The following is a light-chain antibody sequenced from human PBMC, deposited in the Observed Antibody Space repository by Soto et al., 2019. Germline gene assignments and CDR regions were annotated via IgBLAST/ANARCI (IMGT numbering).Light chain of an antibody. CDR3: QQRSNWPPGAT. V-gene: IGKV3-11*01. J-gene: IGKJ5*01. CDR1: QSVSSY. Sequence: EIVLTQSPGTLSLSPGERATLSCRASQSVSSYLAWYQQKPGQAPRLLIYDASNRATGIPARFSGSGSGTDFTLTISSLEPEDFAVYYCQQRSNWPPGATFGQGTRLEIK. CDR2: DAS.